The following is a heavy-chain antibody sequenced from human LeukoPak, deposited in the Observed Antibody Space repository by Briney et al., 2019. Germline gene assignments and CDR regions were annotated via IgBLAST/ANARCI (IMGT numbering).Heavy chain of an antibody. CDR1: GGSISSSIYY. J-gene: IGHJ6*03. Sequence: SETLSLTCTVSGGSISSSIYYWGWIRQPPGKGLEWIGSIYYSGSTYYNPSLKSRVAISVDTSKNQFSLKLSSVTAADTAVYYCARLRYSSSPHMDVWGKGTTVTVSS. V-gene: IGHV4-39*01. CDR3: ARLRYSSSPHMDV. CDR2: IYYSGST. D-gene: IGHD6-6*01.